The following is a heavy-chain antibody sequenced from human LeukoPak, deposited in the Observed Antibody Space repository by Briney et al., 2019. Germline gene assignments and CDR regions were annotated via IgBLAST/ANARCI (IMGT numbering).Heavy chain of an antibody. CDR2: IYYSGST. D-gene: IGHD5-24*01. CDR1: GGSISSSSYY. Sequence: PSETLSLTCTVSGGSISSSSYYWGWIRQPPGKGLEWIGSIYYSGSTYYNPSLKSRVTISVDTSKNQFSLKLSSVTAADTAVYYCAGGEMATIAFDYWGQGTLVTVSS. CDR3: AGGEMATIAFDY. J-gene: IGHJ4*02. V-gene: IGHV4-39*07.